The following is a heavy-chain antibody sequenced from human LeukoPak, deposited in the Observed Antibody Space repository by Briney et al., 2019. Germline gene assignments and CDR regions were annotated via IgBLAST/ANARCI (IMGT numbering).Heavy chain of an antibody. V-gene: IGHV3-23*01. CDR2: ISGSGGST. CDR3: AKDRQGRVVASPGYFDY. D-gene: IGHD3-3*02. J-gene: IGHJ4*02. CDR1: GFTFSSYA. Sequence: GGSLRLSCAASGFTFSSYAMSWVRQAPGKGLEWVSAISGSGGSTYYADSVKGRFTISRDNSKNTLYLQMNSLRAEDTAVYYCAKDRQGRVVASPGYFDYWGQGTLVTVSS.